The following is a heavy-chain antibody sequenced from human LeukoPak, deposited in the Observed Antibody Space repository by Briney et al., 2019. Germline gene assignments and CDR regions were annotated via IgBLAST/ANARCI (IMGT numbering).Heavy chain of an antibody. CDR1: GYSFTTYW. CDR2: IYPADSDT. D-gene: IGHD2-15*01. J-gene: IGHJ6*03. V-gene: IGHV5-51*01. CDR3: ARVVALYYYYYYMDV. Sequence: GESLKISCKGSGYSFTTYWIGWVRQMPGKGLEWMGIIYPADSDTRYSPSFQGQVTISADKSISTAYLQWSSLKASDTAMYYCARVVALYYYYYYMDVWGKGTTVTVSS.